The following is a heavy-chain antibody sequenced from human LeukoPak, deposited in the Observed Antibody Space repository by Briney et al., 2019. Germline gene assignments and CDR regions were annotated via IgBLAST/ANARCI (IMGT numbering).Heavy chain of an antibody. V-gene: IGHV3-15*01. CDR3: TTDLGSGSGWEIDY. D-gene: IGHD6-19*01. J-gene: IGHJ4*02. CDR1: GFTFSNAW. CDR2: IKSKTDDGGTR. Sequence: PGGSLRLSCAASGFTFSNAWMSWVRQAPGRGLEWVGRIKSKTDDGGTRDYAAPVKGRFTISRDDSKNTLYLQTNSLKTEDTAVYYCTTDLGSGSGWEIDYWGQGTLVTVSS.